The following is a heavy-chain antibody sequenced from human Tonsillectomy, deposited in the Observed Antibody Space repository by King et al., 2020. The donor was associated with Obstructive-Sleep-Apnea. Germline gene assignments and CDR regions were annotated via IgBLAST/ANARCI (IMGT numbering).Heavy chain of an antibody. CDR2: ISYDGSNK. D-gene: IGHD1-14*01. V-gene: IGHV3-30*04. J-gene: IGHJ6*02. Sequence: VQLVESGGGVVQPGRSLRLSCAASGFTLSNNAMHWVRQAPGKGLEWVAVISYDGSNKYYADSVKGRFTISRDLSKNTLNLQMHSLRAEDTAVYYCARESTITDYYYGMDVWGQGTTVTVSS. CDR1: GFTLSNNA. CDR3: ARESTITDYYYGMDV.